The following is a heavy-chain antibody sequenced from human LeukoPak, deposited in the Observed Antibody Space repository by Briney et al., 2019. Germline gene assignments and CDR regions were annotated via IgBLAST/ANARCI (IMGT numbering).Heavy chain of an antibody. J-gene: IGHJ3*02. V-gene: IGHV4-31*03. D-gene: IGHD2-21*01. CDR1: GGSISSGGYY. CDR3: ARSLYSQSDAFDI. CDR2: IYYSGST. Sequence: PSETLSLTCTVSGGSISSGGYYWSWIRQHPGKGLEWIGHIYYSGSTYYNPSLKSRVTISVDTSKNQFSLKLSSVTAADTAVYYCARSLYSQSDAFDIWGQGTMVTVSS.